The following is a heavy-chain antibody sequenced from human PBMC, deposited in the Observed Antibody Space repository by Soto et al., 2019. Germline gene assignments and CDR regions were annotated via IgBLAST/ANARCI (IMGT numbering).Heavy chain of an antibody. Sequence: GSLRLSCAASVFTFSSYWMSWFLQAPGKGLEWVANIKQDGSEKYYVDSVKGRFTISRDNAKDSLYLQMNSLRAEDTAVYYCERDLSSRLLWFGDSAFDIWGQGTMVTVSS. J-gene: IGHJ3*02. V-gene: IGHV3-7*01. CDR3: ERDLSSRLLWFGDSAFDI. CDR2: IKQDGSEK. D-gene: IGHD3-10*01. CDR1: VFTFSSYW.